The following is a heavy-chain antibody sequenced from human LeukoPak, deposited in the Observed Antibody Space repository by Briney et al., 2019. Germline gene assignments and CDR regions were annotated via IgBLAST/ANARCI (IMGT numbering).Heavy chain of an antibody. CDR3: ARDLGGDIVVVPAAISGSYYYYYYMDV. J-gene: IGHJ6*03. CDR2: ISPNSGGT. D-gene: IGHD2-2*02. Sequence: ASVKVSCKASGYTFTGYYMHWVRQAPGQGLEWMGWISPNSGGTNYAQKFQGRVTMTRDTSISTAYMELSRLGSDDTAVYYCARDLGGDIVVVPAAISGSYYYYYYMDVWGKGTTVTVSS. CDR1: GYTFTGYY. V-gene: IGHV1-2*02.